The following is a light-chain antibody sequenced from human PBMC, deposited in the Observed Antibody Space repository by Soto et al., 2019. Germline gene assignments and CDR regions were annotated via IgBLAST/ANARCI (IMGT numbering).Light chain of an antibody. CDR2: RNN. V-gene: IGLV1-40*01. CDR1: SSNIGAPYD. J-gene: IGLJ3*02. Sequence: QSVLTQPPSVSGAPGQRVTISCTGSSSNIGAPYDVHWYQHLPGTAPKLLIYRNNNRPSGVPDRFSGSNSGTSASLAITGLQAEDEADYYCQSFDSSLSGWVFGGGTKLTVL. CDR3: QSFDSSLSGWV.